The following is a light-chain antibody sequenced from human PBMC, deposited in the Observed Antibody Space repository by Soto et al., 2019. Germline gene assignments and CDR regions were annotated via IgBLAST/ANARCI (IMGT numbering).Light chain of an antibody. CDR3: SSYTSSRTYV. CDR1: SSDVGVYTH. Sequence: QSALTQPASLSGSPGQSITISCTGTSSDVGVYTHVSWYQQHPGKAPKLIIYEVSNRPSGVSNRFSGSKSGNTASLTISGLQAEDEADYYCSSYTSSRTYVFGTGTKLTVL. V-gene: IGLV2-14*01. J-gene: IGLJ1*01. CDR2: EVS.